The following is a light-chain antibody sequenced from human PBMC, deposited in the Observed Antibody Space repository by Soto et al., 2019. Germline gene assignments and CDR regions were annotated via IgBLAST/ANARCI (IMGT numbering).Light chain of an antibody. CDR2: AAS. J-gene: IGKJ2*01. CDR1: QGISTY. V-gene: IGKV1-39*01. Sequence: DIQATQSPVSLSASVGDRVTITCRTSQGISTYLNWYQQKAGDAPRLLISAASDLQKGVPSRVSGSGSGADFTLTISSLRPEDFATYYCQQASITPYTFGQGAKLEI. CDR3: QQASITPYT.